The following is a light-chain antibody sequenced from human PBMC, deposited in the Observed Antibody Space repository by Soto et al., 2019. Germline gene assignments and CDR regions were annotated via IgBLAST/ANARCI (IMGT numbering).Light chain of an antibody. J-gene: IGKJ5*01. CDR3: QQYNNWPIT. CDR1: QSVNIN. CDR2: GAS. V-gene: IGKV3-15*01. Sequence: EVVLTQSPATLSVSPGEGATLSCRASQSVNINLAWYQQKPGQAPRLLIYGASTRATGVPARFSGSGSGTEFTLTIGTLQSEDFAVYYCQQYNNWPITFGQGTRLEIK.